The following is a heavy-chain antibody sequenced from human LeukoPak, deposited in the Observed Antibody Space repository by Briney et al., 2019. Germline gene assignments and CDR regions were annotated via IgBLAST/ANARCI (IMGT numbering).Heavy chain of an antibody. CDR2: ISYDGSNK. Sequence: GGSLRLSCAASGFTFSSYGMHWVRQAPGKGLEWVAVISYDGSNKYYADSVKGRFTISRDNSKNTLYLQMNSLRAEDTAVYYCAKMLEWTVTPPDYYYYGMDVWGQGTTVTVSS. J-gene: IGHJ6*02. CDR3: AKMLEWTVTPPDYYYYGMDV. V-gene: IGHV3-30*18. CDR1: GFTFSSYG. D-gene: IGHD4-17*01.